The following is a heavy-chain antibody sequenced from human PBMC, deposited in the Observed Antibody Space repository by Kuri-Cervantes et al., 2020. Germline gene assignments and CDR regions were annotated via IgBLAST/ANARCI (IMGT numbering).Heavy chain of an antibody. CDR1: GFTFSSYE. D-gene: IGHD5-12*01. J-gene: IGHJ3*02. Sequence: GESLKISCAASGFTFSSYEMNWVRQAPGKGLECVSYISSSGSTIYYADSVKGRFTISRDNAKNSLYLQMNSLRAEDTAVYYCARDGIYSGYDFDAFDIWGQGTMVTVSS. CDR3: ARDGIYSGYDFDAFDI. V-gene: IGHV3-48*03. CDR2: ISSSGSTI.